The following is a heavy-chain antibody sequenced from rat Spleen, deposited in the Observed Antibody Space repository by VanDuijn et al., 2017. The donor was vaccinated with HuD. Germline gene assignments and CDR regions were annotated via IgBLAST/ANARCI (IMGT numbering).Heavy chain of an antibody. CDR2: IRHDGSST. J-gene: IGHJ4*01. CDR1: GFTFSNYD. CDR3: TRPHSSLYVMDA. D-gene: IGHD1-2*01. Sequence: EVQLVESGGGLVQPGRSMKLSCAASGFTFSNYDMAWVRQTPKRGLEWVATIRHDGSSTDYGDSVKGRFTISRDSAKRALYLQMDSLRSEDTATYYCTRPHSSLYVMDAWGQGASVTVSS. V-gene: IGHV5-22*01.